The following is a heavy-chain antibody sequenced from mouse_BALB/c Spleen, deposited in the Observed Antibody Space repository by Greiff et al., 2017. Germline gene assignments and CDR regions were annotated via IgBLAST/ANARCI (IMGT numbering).Heavy chain of an antibody. CDR3: ARQVITTVVAFDY. CDR2: ISSGGGST. J-gene: IGHJ2*01. Sequence: DVKLVESGGGLVKPGGSLKLSCAASGFAFSSYDMSWVRQTPEKRLEWVAYISSGGGSTYYPDTVKGRFTISRDNAKNTLYLQMSSLKSEDTAMYYCARQVITTVVAFDYWGQGTTLTVSS. D-gene: IGHD1-1*01. V-gene: IGHV5-12-1*01. CDR1: GFAFSSYD.